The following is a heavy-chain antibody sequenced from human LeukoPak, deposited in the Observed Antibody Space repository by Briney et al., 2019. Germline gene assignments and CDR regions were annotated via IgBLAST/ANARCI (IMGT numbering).Heavy chain of an antibody. Sequence: ASVKVSCKASGYTFTSYGISWVRQAPGQGLEWMGWISAYSGNTNYAQKLQGRVTMTTDTSTSTAYMELRSLRSDDTAVYYCARVYYYDSSGYPQSEPYDAFDIWGQGTMVTVSS. CDR1: GYTFTSYG. V-gene: IGHV1-18*01. CDR3: ARVYYYDSSGYPQSEPYDAFDI. CDR2: ISAYSGNT. J-gene: IGHJ3*02. D-gene: IGHD3-22*01.